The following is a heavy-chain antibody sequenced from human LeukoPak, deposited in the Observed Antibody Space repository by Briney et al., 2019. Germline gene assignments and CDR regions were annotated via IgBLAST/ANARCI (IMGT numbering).Heavy chain of an antibody. Sequence: SQTLSLTCSVSGDSVSSNNTGWNWIRQSPSRGLEWLERTYYRSKWYNDYAVSVKSRITINPDTSKNQFSLQLNSVTPEDTAVYYCATWGRGLDYWGQGTLVTVSS. CDR1: GDSVSSNNTG. CDR2: TYYRSKWYN. D-gene: IGHD1-26*01. CDR3: ATWGRGLDY. J-gene: IGHJ4*02. V-gene: IGHV6-1*01.